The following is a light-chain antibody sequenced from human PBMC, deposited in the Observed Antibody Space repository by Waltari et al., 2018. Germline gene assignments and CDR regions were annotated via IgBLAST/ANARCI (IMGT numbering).Light chain of an antibody. CDR3: QKYYSRRT. CDR1: SLLKRSAAQNY. CDR2: WAS. Sequence: SLLKRSAAQNYLAWYQKTPCQPPKLLFDWASSPHAGVHNRFGGSGSAIDFTLTISGLQAEDVAVYYCQKYYSRRTFGQGIRVQIK. V-gene: IGKV4-1*01. J-gene: IGKJ1*01.